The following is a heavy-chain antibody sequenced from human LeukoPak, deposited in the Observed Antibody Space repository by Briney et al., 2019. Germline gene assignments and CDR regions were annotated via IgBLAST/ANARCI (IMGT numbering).Heavy chain of an antibody. D-gene: IGHD3-10*01. CDR2: ISWNSGSI. V-gene: IGHV3-9*01. J-gene: IGHJ4*02. CDR1: GFTFDDYA. CDR3: AKDILGGVRGVTFDY. Sequence: PGGSLRLSCAASGFTFDDYAMHWVRQAPGKGLEWVSGISWNSGSIGYADSVKGRFTISRDNAKNSLYLQMNSLRAEDTALYYCAKDILGGVRGVTFDYWGQGTLVTVSS.